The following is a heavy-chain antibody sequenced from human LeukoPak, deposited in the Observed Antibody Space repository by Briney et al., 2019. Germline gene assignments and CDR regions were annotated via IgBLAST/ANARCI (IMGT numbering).Heavy chain of an antibody. V-gene: IGHV4-59*01. CDR3: ARGSTDRSTWYFDV. CDR2: VYYRATT. J-gene: IGHJ2*01. CDR1: GGPISSSY. Sequence: SETLSLTCTVSGGPISSSYWTWLRQAPGKGVEGLGSVYYRATTDYNPSLKSRVTISVITSKNHLSLNLSSLTAADTAVYYCARGSTDRSTWYFDVWGRGTLVSVSS.